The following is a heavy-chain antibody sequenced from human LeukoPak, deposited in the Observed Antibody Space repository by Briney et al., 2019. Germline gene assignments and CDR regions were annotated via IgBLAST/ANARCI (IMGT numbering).Heavy chain of an antibody. D-gene: IGHD4-17*01. Sequence: GGSLRLSCAASGFTFSSYSMNWVRQAPGKGLEWVSYISNSGSSIYYADSVKGRFTISRDNAKNSLYLQMNSLRAEDTAVYYCTRAYGSDYWGQGTLVTVSS. V-gene: IGHV3-48*04. J-gene: IGHJ4*02. CDR3: TRAYGSDY. CDR1: GFTFSSYS. CDR2: ISNSGSSI.